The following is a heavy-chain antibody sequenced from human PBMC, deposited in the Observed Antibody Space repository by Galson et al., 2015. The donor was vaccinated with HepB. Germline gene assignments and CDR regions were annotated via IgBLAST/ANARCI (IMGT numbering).Heavy chain of an antibody. CDR3: AKMRKVVITTPIDY. Sequence: SLRLSCAASGFTFSSYGTHWVRQAPGKGLEWVAVISYDGSNKYYADSVKGRFTISRDNSKNTLYLQMNSLRAEDTAVYYCAKMRKVVITTPIDYWGQGTLVTVSS. J-gene: IGHJ4*02. CDR2: ISYDGSNK. CDR1: GFTFSSYG. V-gene: IGHV3-30*18. D-gene: IGHD3-22*01.